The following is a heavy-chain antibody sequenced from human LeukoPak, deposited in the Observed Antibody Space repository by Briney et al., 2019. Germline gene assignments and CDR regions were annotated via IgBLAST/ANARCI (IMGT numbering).Heavy chain of an antibody. J-gene: IGHJ4*02. Sequence: ASVKVSCKASGGTFSSYAISWVRQVPGQGLEWMGIINPSGGSTSYAQKFQGRVTMTRDTSTSTVYMELSSLRSEDTAVYYCARAALAAAGDYWGQGTLVTVSS. CDR2: INPSGGST. D-gene: IGHD6-13*01. CDR1: GGTFSSYA. CDR3: ARAALAAAGDY. V-gene: IGHV1-46*01.